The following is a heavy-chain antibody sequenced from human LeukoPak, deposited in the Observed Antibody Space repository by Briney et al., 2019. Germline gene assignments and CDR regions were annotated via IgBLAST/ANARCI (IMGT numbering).Heavy chain of an antibody. V-gene: IGHV3-30*18. Sequence: GKSLRLSCAASGFTFSYYGIHWVRQVPGKGLEWVAGIVYDGRNQFYADPVKGRFTISRDNSKNTLFLQMNSLRAEDTAVYYCVKSMLGDYRLLIDSWGQGTLVTVSS. CDR3: VKSMLGDYRLLIDS. D-gene: IGHD4-17*01. CDR1: GFTFSYYG. J-gene: IGHJ5*01. CDR2: IVYDGRNQ.